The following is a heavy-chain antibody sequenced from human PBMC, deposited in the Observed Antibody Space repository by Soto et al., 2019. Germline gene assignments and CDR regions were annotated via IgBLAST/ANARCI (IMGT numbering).Heavy chain of an antibody. D-gene: IGHD4-17*01. CDR2: IRSKAYGGTT. Sequence: LRLSCTASGFTFGDYAMRWFRQAPGKGLEWVGFIRSKAYGGTTEYAASVKGRFTISRDDSKSIAYLQMNSLKTEDTAVYYCTRDFGPYGDYDLYYYGMDVWGQGTTVTVSS. CDR3: TRDFGPYGDYDLYYYGMDV. CDR1: GFTFGDYA. V-gene: IGHV3-49*03. J-gene: IGHJ6*02.